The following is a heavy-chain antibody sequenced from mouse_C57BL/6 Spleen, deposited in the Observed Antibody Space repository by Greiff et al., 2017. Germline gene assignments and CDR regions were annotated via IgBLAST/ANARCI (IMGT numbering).Heavy chain of an antibody. CDR3: AIGRFYYDYDEGFAY. D-gene: IGHD2-4*01. CDR2: IHPSDSDT. Sequence: QVQLQQPGAELVKPGASVKVSCKASGYTFTSYWMHWVKQRPGQGLEWIGRIHPSDSDTNYNQKFKGKATLTVDKSSSTAYMQLSSLTSEDSAVYYCAIGRFYYDYDEGFAYWGQGTLVTVAA. J-gene: IGHJ3*01. CDR1: GYTFTSYW. V-gene: IGHV1-74*01.